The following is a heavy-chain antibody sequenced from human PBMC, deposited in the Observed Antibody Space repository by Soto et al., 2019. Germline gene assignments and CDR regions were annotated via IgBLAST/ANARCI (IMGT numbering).Heavy chain of an antibody. CDR1: GFTFSDAW. D-gene: IGHD2-15*01. J-gene: IGHJ4*02. CDR3: TKDPTSNRSLGYCSGGRCKR. Sequence: GWSLRLSCAASGFTFSDAWMSWVRQAPGKGLEWIGRIKSKTEGGAADYAAPVKGRFTISRDDSKNTLFLQMNSLKIEDTAVYYCTKDPTSNRSLGYCSGGRCKRWGQGTLVTVSS. V-gene: IGHV3-15*01. CDR2: IKSKTEGGAA.